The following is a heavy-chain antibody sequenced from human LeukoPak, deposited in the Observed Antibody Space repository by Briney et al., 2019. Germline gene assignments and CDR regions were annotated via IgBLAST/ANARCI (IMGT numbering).Heavy chain of an antibody. CDR1: GFTFSSYW. D-gene: IGHD2-21*02. CDR3: SSTVTAAL. CDR2: INGDGSST. Sequence: PGGSLRLSCAASGFTFSSYWMHWVRQAPGKGPVWVSRINGDGSSTIYADSVRGRFTISRDNAKNTLYLQMNGLRVDDTAVYYCSSTVTAALWGQGTLVTVSS. J-gene: IGHJ4*02. V-gene: IGHV3-74*01.